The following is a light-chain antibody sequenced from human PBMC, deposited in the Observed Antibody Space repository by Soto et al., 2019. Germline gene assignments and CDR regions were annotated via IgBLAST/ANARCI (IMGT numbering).Light chain of an antibody. J-gene: IGLJ3*02. CDR2: DVN. CDR1: NSDVGSYNY. CDR3: SSYTSSNARWV. Sequence: QSALTQPASVSGSPGQSITISCTGTNSDVGSYNYVSWYQQHPGKAPKLMIYDVNNRPSGVSNRFSGSKSGNTASLTISGLQAEDEADYYCSSYTSSNARWVFGGGTQLTVL. V-gene: IGLV2-14*01.